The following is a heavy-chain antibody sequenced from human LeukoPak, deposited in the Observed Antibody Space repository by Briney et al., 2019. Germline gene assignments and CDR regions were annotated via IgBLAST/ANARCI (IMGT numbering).Heavy chain of an antibody. CDR2: IKQDGSEK. D-gene: IGHD1-26*01. Sequence: GGSLRLSCAASGFTFSSYWMSWVRQAPGKGLEWVANIKQDGSEKYYVDSVKGRFTTSRDNARNSLYLQMNRLRAEDTAVYYCARDQDGSDLSDAFDIWGQGTMVTVSS. V-gene: IGHV3-7*01. CDR3: ARDQDGSDLSDAFDI. CDR1: GFTFSSYW. J-gene: IGHJ3*02.